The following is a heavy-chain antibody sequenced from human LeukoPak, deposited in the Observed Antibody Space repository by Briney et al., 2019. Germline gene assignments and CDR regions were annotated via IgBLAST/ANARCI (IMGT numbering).Heavy chain of an antibody. D-gene: IGHD3-22*01. V-gene: IGHV4-59*01. CDR3: ARGAYYYDSSGYNWYFDL. J-gene: IGHJ2*01. Sequence: SETLSLTCTVSGGSISSYYWSWIRQPPGKGLEWIGCIFYSGITNYNPSLKSRVTISIDTSKNQFSLKLSSVTAADTAVYYCARGAYYYDSSGYNWYFDLWGRGTLVTVSS. CDR1: GGSISSYY. CDR2: IFYSGIT.